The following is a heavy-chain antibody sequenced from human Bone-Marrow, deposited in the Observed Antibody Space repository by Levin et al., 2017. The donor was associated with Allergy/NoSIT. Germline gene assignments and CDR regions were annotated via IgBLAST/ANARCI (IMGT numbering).Heavy chain of an antibody. D-gene: IGHD3-16*02. CDR2: ISPISETA. CDR1: EDTFSSYA. CDR3: ARVYRFFDL. J-gene: IGHJ5*02. V-gene: IGHV1-69*06. Sequence: AASVKVSCKAPEDTFSSYAVSWVRQAPGQGLEWMGGISPISETATYPQALEGRVTITADKSTSISYMELNSLTYDDTAVYYCARVYRFFDLWGQGTLVTVSS.